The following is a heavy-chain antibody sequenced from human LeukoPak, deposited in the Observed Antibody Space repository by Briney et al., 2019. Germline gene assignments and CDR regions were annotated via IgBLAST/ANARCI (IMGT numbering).Heavy chain of an antibody. D-gene: IGHD6-13*01. J-gene: IGHJ4*02. CDR2: IYYSGST. Sequence: PSETLSLTCTVSGVSISSGGYYWSWIRQHPGKGLEWIGYIYYSGSTYYNPSLKSRVTIFVDTSKNQFSLKLSSVTAADTAVYYCARASAAGTHLDYWGQGTLVTVSS. CDR3: ARASAAGTHLDY. V-gene: IGHV4-31*03. CDR1: GVSISSGGYY.